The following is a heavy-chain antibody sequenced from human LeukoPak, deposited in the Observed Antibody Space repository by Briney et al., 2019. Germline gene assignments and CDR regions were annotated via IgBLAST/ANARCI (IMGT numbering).Heavy chain of an antibody. Sequence: PGGSLRLSCAASGFTFSSYAMSWVRQAPGKGLEWVSAISARGGSTYYADSVKGRFSISRDNSKNTLYLQMNSLRAEDTAVYYCAKDYYYDSSGYYSGLDDYWGQGTLVTVSS. CDR1: GFTFSSYA. J-gene: IGHJ4*02. CDR3: AKDYYYDSSGYYSGLDDY. CDR2: ISARGGST. D-gene: IGHD3-22*01. V-gene: IGHV3-23*01.